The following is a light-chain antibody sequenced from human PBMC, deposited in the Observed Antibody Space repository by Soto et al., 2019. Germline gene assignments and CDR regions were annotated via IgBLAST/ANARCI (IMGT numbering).Light chain of an antibody. CDR3: QQYGSSPHT. V-gene: IGKV3-20*01. Sequence: EIVLTQSPGTLSLSLGERATLSCRASQSVSSSYLAWYQQKPGQAPRILTYGASSRATGIPDRFSGSGSGTDFTLTISRVEPEDSAVYYCQQYGSSPHTFGQGAKLEIK. CDR2: GAS. CDR1: QSVSSSY. J-gene: IGKJ2*01.